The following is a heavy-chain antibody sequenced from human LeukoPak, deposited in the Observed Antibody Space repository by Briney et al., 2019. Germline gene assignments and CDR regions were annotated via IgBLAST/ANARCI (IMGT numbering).Heavy chain of an antibody. CDR1: GFTFSSYG. J-gene: IGHJ4*02. D-gene: IGHD2-21*02. Sequence: AGGSLRLSCAASGFTFSSYGMHWVRQAPGKGLEWVAFIRYDGSNKYYADSVKGRFTISRDNSKNTLYLQMNSLRAEDTAVYYCAREHPLLRYFDYWGQGTLVTVSS. CDR3: AREHPLLRYFDY. V-gene: IGHV3-30*02. CDR2: IRYDGSNK.